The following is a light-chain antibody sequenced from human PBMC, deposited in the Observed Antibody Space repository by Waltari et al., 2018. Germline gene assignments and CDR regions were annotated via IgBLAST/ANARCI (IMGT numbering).Light chain of an antibody. V-gene: IGLV6-57*02. Sequence: NFMLTQPHSVSESPGKTVTISCTGSSGSFASHYVQWYQQRPGSAPTTVIYEDNQRPSGVPDRFSGSIDSSSNSASLTISGLKTEDEADYYCQSYDSSTLWVFGGGTKLTVL. CDR1: SGSFASHY. CDR2: EDN. CDR3: QSYDSSTLWV. J-gene: IGLJ3*02.